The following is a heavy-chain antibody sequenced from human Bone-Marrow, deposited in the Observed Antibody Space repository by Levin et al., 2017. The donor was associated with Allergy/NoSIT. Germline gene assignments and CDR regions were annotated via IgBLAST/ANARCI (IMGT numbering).Heavy chain of an antibody. CDR1: GFTFSSYG. CDR3: VKDWDYYGSGSYLHQ. Sequence: GESLKISCVASGFTFSSYGMEWVRQAPGKGLEWVAIISYDGNKKYYADSVKGRFTISRDDSKNTLTLQMNSLRAEDTAVYYCVKDWDYYGSGSYLHQWGQGPLLTVSS. D-gene: IGHD3-10*01. J-gene: IGHJ1*01. CDR2: ISYDGNKK. V-gene: IGHV3-30*18.